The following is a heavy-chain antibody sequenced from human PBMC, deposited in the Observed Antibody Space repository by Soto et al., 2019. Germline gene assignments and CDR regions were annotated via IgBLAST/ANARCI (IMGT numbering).Heavy chain of an antibody. CDR2: ISSSSSTI. CDR3: ARGMPIDPYFDHYYYYGMDV. Sequence: PGGSLRLSCAASGFTFSSYSMNWVRQAPGKGLEWVSYISSSSSTIYYADSVKGRFTISRDNAKNSLYLQMNSLRDEDTAVYYCARGMPIDPYFDHYYYYGMDVRGQGTTVTVSS. CDR1: GFTFSSYS. D-gene: IGHD3-3*01. V-gene: IGHV3-48*02. J-gene: IGHJ6*02.